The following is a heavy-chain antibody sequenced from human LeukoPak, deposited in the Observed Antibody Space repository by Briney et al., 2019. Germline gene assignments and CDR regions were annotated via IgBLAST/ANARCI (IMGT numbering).Heavy chain of an antibody. Sequence: GGSLRLSCAASGFTFSNYAMHWVRQAPGKGLEWVSGVSYDGTMTYYSDSLKGRFTNSRDNSKNTLYLQMNSMRADDTAVYYCARRTALEQYFDYWGQGTLVTVSS. D-gene: IGHD1/OR15-1a*01. CDR1: GFTFSNYA. V-gene: IGHV3-30*04. CDR2: VSYDGTMT. J-gene: IGHJ4*02. CDR3: ARRTALEQYFDY.